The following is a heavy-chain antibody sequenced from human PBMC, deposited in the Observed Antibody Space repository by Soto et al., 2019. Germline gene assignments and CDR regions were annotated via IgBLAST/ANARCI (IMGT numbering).Heavy chain of an antibody. V-gene: IGHV4-39*01. CDR1: GGSISSSSYY. CDR3: ARRSSAASAPHFDY. J-gene: IGHJ4*02. CDR2: IYYSGST. D-gene: IGHD3-10*01. Sequence: QLQLQESGPGLVKPSETLSLTCTVSGGSISSSSYYWGWIRQPPGKGLEWIGSIYYSGSTYYNPSLKSRVTISVDTSKNQFSLKLSSVTAADTAVYYCARRSSAASAPHFDYWGQGTLVTVSS.